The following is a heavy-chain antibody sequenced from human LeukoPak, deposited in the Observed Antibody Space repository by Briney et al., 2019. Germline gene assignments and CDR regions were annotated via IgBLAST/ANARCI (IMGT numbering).Heavy chain of an antibody. J-gene: IGHJ4*02. Sequence: PGGSLRLSCAASGFTFSTYIMNWVRQAPGKGLEWVSSISSSSSYIYYADSVKGRFTISRDNAKNSLYLQMNSLRAEDTAVYYCARDSPPRTDSSGWPSPPFDYWGQGTLVTVSS. D-gene: IGHD6-19*01. V-gene: IGHV3-21*01. CDR1: GFTFSTYI. CDR2: ISSSSSYI. CDR3: ARDSPPRTDSSGWPSPPFDY.